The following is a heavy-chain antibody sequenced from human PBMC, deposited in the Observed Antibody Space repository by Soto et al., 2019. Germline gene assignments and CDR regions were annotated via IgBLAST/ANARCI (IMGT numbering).Heavy chain of an antibody. CDR3: ATDGDIVGATTTFDY. CDR1: GYTLTELS. J-gene: IGHJ4*02. D-gene: IGHD1-26*01. V-gene: IGHV1-24*01. Sequence: ASVKVSCKVSGYTLTELSMHWVRQAPGKGLEWMGGFDPEDGETIYAQKFQGRVTMTEDTSTDTAYMELSSLRSEDTAVYYCATDGDIVGATTTFDYWGQGTLVTVSS. CDR2: FDPEDGET.